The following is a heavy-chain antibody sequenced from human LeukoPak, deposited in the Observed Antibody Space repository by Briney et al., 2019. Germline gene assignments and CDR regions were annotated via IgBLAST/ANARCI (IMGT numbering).Heavy chain of an antibody. J-gene: IGHJ5*02. Sequence: GGSLRLSCAASGFTFSNYAMSWVRQAPGKGLEWVSSLSGSGGNTNYADSVRGRFSISRDNSKNTLYLQMNSLRAKDTAVYYCAKDATFWSGYYSPESNWFDPWGQGTLVTVSS. CDR2: LSGSGGNT. V-gene: IGHV3-23*01. D-gene: IGHD3-3*01. CDR1: GFTFSNYA. CDR3: AKDATFWSGYYSPESNWFDP.